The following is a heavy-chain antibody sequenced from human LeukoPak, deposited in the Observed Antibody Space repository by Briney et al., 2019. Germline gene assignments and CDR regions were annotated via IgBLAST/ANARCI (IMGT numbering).Heavy chain of an antibody. V-gene: IGHV4-61*03. CDR2: IYYSGST. CDR1: VGSLTSGRYY. CDR3: ARGLANTPLEF. Sequence: SETLSLTSTLSVGSLTSGRYYSGSVRHPPGRGLEWLGYIYYSGSTNNNPSLKSRVTISVDTSNSHCSLKLSSVTAADTVVYYCARGLANTPLEFGGQGGLLTVSS. J-gene: IGHJ4*02. D-gene: IGHD3-10*01.